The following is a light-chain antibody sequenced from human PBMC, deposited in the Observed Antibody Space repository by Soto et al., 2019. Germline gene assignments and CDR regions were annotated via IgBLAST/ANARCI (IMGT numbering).Light chain of an antibody. V-gene: IGKV3-20*01. J-gene: IGKJ1*01. CDR2: GAS. CDR3: QPYCNSPKT. CDR1: QSVSSSY. Sequence: EIVLTQSPGTLSLSPGERATLSCRASQSVSSSYLAWYQQKRGQAPRLLIYGASNKATGIPDRFSGSGSGTDFTLTISRLEPEDFAVYYCQPYCNSPKTFGQGTKVEIK.